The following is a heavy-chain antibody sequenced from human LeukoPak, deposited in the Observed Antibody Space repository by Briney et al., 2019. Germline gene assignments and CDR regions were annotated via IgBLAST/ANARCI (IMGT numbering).Heavy chain of an antibody. Sequence: GGSLRLSCAASGFTFSSHAMNWVRQAPGKGLEWISSISTDSLTIKYADFVSGQFTISRDNAEHLLFLQMNSLRAEDTAVYYCATKAQTGSHSGPFDIWGQGTLVTVSS. CDR1: GFTFSSHA. J-gene: IGHJ3*02. CDR3: ATKAQTGSHSGPFDI. D-gene: IGHD1-26*01. V-gene: IGHV3-48*04. CDR2: ISTDSLTI.